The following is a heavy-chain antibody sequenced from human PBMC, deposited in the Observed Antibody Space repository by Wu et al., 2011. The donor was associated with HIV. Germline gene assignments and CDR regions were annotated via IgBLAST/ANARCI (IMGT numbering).Heavy chain of an antibody. Sequence: QAQLLQSGTDMKXPGASVKVSCKASGYNFAGYYMHWVRLAPGQGLEWMGWINPNFGGTNYAPKFQGRVTMTRDTSISTAYMELSRLRSDDTAVYYCARGISRQQLAPGYWGQGTLVTVSS. J-gene: IGHJ4*02. CDR3: ARGISRQQLAPGY. CDR1: GYNFAGYY. V-gene: IGHV1-2*02. CDR2: INPNFGGT. D-gene: IGHD6-13*01.